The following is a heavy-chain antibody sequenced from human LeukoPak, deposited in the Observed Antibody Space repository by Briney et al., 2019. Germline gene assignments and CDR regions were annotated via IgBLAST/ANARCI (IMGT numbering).Heavy chain of an antibody. CDR2: FYHGGST. D-gene: IGHD6-19*01. CDR3: ARDSSGWYHWFDP. Sequence: SETLSLTCTVSGYSISTGYYWDWIRQPPGKGLEWIGTFYHGGSTYYNPSLKSRVTISVDTSKNQFSLKLTSVTAADTAVYYCARDSSGWYHWFDPWGQGTLVTVSS. CDR1: GYSISTGYY. J-gene: IGHJ5*02. V-gene: IGHV4-38-2*02.